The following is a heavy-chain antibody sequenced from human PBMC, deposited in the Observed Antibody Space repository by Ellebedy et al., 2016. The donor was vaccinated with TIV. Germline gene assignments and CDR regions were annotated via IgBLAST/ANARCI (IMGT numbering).Heavy chain of an antibody. J-gene: IGHJ3*02. CDR3: AKTVGANAFDI. CDR1: GFTFSSYG. D-gene: IGHD1-26*01. V-gene: IGHV3-30*18. CDR2: ISYDGSNK. Sequence: GGSLRLXXAASGFTFSSYGMHWVRQAPGKGLEWVAVISYDGSNKYYADSVKGRFTISRDNSKNTLYLQMNSLRAEDTAVYYCAKTVGANAFDIWGQGTMVTVSS.